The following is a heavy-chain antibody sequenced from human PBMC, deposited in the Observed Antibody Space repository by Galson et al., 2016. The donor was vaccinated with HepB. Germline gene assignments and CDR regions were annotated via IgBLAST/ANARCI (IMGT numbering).Heavy chain of an antibody. Sequence: SLRLSCAASGFTFSSYAMSWVRQAPGKGLEWVSAISGSGGRTYYADSVKGRFTISRDNSKNTLYLQMNSLRAEDTAVYYCSKVDITTIFGVVIGWGQGTLVTVSS. CDR1: GFTFSSYA. J-gene: IGHJ4*02. D-gene: IGHD3-3*01. CDR2: ISGSGGRT. CDR3: SKVDITTIFGVVIG. V-gene: IGHV3-23*01.